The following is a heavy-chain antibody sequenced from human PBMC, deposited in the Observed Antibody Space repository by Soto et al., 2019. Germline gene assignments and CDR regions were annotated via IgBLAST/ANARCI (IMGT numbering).Heavy chain of an antibody. J-gene: IGHJ4*02. Sequence: ASVKGSCTGSGYTYTSYGISWVRQAPGQGLEWTGGIIALYRNTNYAQKLQGRVTITADDSTSTAYMELSSLRSEDTAVYYCARGAGYSSSAYWGQGTPVTVSS. V-gene: IGHV1-18*04. CDR3: ARGAGYSSSAY. CDR2: IIALYRNT. CDR1: GYTYTSYG. D-gene: IGHD6-6*01.